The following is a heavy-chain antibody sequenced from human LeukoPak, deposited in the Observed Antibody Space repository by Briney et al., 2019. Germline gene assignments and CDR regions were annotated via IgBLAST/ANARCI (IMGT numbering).Heavy chain of an antibody. J-gene: IGHJ4*02. V-gene: IGHV1-69*02. CDR1: GGTFSSYP. D-gene: IGHD2-2*01. CDR3: ASQGAHCSSTSCPPGY. Sequence: ASVKVSCKASGGTFSSYPISWVRQAPGQGPEWMGRIIPILGIANYAQKFQGRVTITADKSTSTAYMELSSLRSEDTAVYYCASQGAHCSSTSCPPGYWGQGTLVTVSS. CDR2: IIPILGIA.